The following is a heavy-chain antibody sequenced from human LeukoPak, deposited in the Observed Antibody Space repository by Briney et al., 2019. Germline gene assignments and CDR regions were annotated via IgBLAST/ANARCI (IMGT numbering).Heavy chain of an antibody. CDR3: VRQFIGVSAEH. CDR2: INHSGST. V-gene: IGHV4-34*01. D-gene: IGHD2-8*01. J-gene: IGHJ4*02. Sequence: SETLSLTCAVYGGSFSRYYWTWIRQPPGKGLEWIGEINHSGSTNYNPSLKSRVTISVDTSKNQFSLKLSSVTAADTAVYYCVRQFIGVSAEHWCQGTLVTVSS. CDR1: GGSFSRYY.